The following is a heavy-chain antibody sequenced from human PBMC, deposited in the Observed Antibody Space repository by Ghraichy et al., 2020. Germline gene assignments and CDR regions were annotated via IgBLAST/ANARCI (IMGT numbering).Heavy chain of an antibody. Sequence: GESLNISCAASGFTFSSYAMSWARQAPGKGLEWVSGISGSGDSTYYGDSVKGRFTISRDNSKNTLYLQMNSLRAEDTAVYYCAKMMSSGSYLYDFDYWGQGTLVTVSS. CDR2: ISGSGDST. V-gene: IGHV3-23*01. CDR3: AKMMSSGSYLYDFDY. D-gene: IGHD1-26*01. J-gene: IGHJ4*02. CDR1: GFTFSSYA.